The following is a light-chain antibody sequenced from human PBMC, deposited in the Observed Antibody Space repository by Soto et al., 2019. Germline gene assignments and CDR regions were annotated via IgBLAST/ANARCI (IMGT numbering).Light chain of an antibody. J-gene: IGKJ1*01. V-gene: IGKV3-20*01. Sequence: EIVLTQSPGTLSLSPGERATLSCRASQSVSSSYLAWYQQKPGQAPRLLIYGASSRATGIPDRFSGSGSGTDFTLTISGLESEDFAVYYCQQYSSSPTWTFGQGTRVDIK. CDR3: QQYSSSPTWT. CDR1: QSVSSSY. CDR2: GAS.